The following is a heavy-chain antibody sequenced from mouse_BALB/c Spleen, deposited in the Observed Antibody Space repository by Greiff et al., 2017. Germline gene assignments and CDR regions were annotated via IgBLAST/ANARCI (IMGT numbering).Heavy chain of an antibody. J-gene: IGHJ4*01. CDR3: ARSRDYRYDGGYYAMDY. CDR2: INPSSGYT. Sequence: QVHVKQSGAELARPGASVKMSCKASGYTFTSYTMHWVKQRPGQGLEWIGYINPSSGYTNYNQKFNDKATLTADKSSSTAYMQLSSLTSEDSAVYYCARSRDYRYDGGYYAMDYWGQGTSVTVSS. D-gene: IGHD2-14*01. CDR1: GYTFTSYT. V-gene: IGHV1-4*01.